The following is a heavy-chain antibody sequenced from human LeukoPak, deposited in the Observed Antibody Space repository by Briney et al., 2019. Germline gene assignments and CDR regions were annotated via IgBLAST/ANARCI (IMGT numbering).Heavy chain of an antibody. Sequence: SETLSLTCTVSGGSISSGGYYWSWIRQHPGKGLEWIGYIYYSGSTNYNPSLKSRVTISVDTSKNQFSLKLSSVTAADTAVYSCARHVLVGPSWFGPWGQGTLVTVSS. CDR2: IYYSGST. D-gene: IGHD1-26*01. CDR1: GGSISSGGYY. V-gene: IGHV4-61*08. CDR3: ARHVLVGPSWFGP. J-gene: IGHJ5*02.